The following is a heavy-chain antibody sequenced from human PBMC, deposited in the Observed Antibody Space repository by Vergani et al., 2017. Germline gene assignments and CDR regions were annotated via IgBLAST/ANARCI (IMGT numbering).Heavy chain of an antibody. D-gene: IGHD6-19*01. V-gene: IGHV3-23*04. CDR3: VRDSSPVPYGQCDY. CDR1: GFTFGDYY. CDR2: LSASDRRT. J-gene: IGHJ4*02. Sequence: EVHLEESGGGLVQPGGSLRLSCAASGFTFGDYYMAWIRLAPGKGLEWVSTLSASDRRTHYADSVKGRFTISRDQSNNTLYLQMNSLRPEDTAVYYCVRDSSPVPYGQCDYWGQGTLVTVSS.